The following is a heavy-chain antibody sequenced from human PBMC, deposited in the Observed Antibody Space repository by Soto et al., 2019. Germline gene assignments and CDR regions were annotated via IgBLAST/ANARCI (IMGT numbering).Heavy chain of an antibody. D-gene: IGHD5-12*01. J-gene: IGHJ5*02. CDR1: GGSFSGYY. CDR3: ARGVGTSGYSLSWFDP. CDR2: INHSGST. V-gene: IGHV4-34*01. Sequence: SETLSLTCAVYGGSFSGYYWSWIRQPPGKGLEWIGEINHSGSTNYSPSLKSRVTISVDTSKNQFSLKLSSVTAADTAVYYCARGVGTSGYSLSWFDPWGQGTLVTVSS.